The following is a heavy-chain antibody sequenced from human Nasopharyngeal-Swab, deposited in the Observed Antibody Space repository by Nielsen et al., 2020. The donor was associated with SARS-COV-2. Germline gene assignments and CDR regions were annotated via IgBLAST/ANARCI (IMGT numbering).Heavy chain of an antibody. D-gene: IGHD6-13*01. CDR1: GYIFTSYG. V-gene: IGHV1-18*01. Sequence: ASVKASCKASGYIFTSYGISWARQAPGQGLEWMGWISAYNGNTNYAQKLQGRVTMTTDTSTSTAYMELRSLRSDDTAVYYCARASIAAAGTGGDPWGQGTLVTVSS. CDR2: ISAYNGNT. CDR3: ARASIAAAGTGGDP. J-gene: IGHJ5*02.